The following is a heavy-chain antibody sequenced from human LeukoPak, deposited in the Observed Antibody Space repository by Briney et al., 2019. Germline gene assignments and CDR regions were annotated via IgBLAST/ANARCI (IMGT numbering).Heavy chain of an antibody. J-gene: IGHJ4*02. D-gene: IGHD3-10*01. V-gene: IGHV3-23*01. Sequence: PGGSLRLSCAASGFTFSSYAMSWVRQAPGKGLEWVSAISGSGGSTYYADSVKGRFTISRDNSKNTLYLQMNSLRAEDTAVYYCASYYGSGSYYFDYWGQGTLVTVSS. CDR3: ASYYGSGSYYFDY. CDR1: GFTFSSYA. CDR2: ISGSGGST.